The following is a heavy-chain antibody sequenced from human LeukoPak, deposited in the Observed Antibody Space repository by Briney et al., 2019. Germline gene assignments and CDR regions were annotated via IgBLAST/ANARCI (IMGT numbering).Heavy chain of an antibody. CDR2: IKSKTDGGTT. V-gene: IGHV3-15*01. J-gene: IGHJ4*02. D-gene: IGHD3-10*01. CDR3: TTDSLYYGSGSYYSVFDY. CDR1: GGTFSSYA. Sequence: SCKASGGTFSSYAISWVRQAPGKGLEWVGRIKSKTDGGTTDYAAPVKGRFTISRDDSKNTLYLQMNSLKTEDTAVYYCTTDSLYYGSGSYYSVFDYWGQGTLVTVSS.